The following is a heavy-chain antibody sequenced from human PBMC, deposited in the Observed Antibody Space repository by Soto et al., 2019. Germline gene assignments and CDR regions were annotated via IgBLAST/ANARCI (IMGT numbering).Heavy chain of an antibody. Sequence: EVQLVESGGGLVQPGGSLRLSCEASGFTFSTFWMHWFRQAPGKGLVWVSRINSDGSSTNYADSVKGRVTISRDNAKNTLYLQLNSLSPEGTAVYYCARDFEYWGQGTLVTVSS. CDR2: INSDGSST. CDR3: ARDFEY. J-gene: IGHJ4*02. V-gene: IGHV3-74*01. CDR1: GFTFSTFW.